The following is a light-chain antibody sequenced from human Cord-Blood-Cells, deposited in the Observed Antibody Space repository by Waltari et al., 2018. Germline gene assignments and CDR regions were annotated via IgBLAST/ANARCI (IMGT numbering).Light chain of an antibody. V-gene: IGKV1-9*01. Sequence: DIQLTQSPSFLSASVGDRVTITCRASQGISSYLAWYQQKPGKAPKLLIYAASTLQSAVPSRFSGSGSGTEFTLTISSLQPEDFATYYCQQRNSYPITFGQGTRLEIK. CDR2: AAS. CDR3: QQRNSYPIT. CDR1: QGISSY. J-gene: IGKJ5*01.